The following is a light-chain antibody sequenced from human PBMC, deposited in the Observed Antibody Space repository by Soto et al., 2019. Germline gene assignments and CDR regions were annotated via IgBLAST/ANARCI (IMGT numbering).Light chain of an antibody. V-gene: IGKV3-20*01. J-gene: IGKJ1*01. CDR3: QQYGSSGT. CDR2: GAS. Sequence: EIVLTQSPATLSLSPGERGTLSCRASESVTDYLAWYQQKPGQAPRLLIYGASNRATGIPDRFSGSASGTDFTLTINRLEPEDFAVYYCQQYGSSGTFGQGTKVDIK. CDR1: ESVTDY.